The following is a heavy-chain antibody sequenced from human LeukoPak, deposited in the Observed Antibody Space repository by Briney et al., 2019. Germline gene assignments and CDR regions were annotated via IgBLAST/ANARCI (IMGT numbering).Heavy chain of an antibody. CDR2: IYYSGST. V-gene: IGHV4-59*08. J-gene: IGHJ5*02. CDR1: GGSISSYY. Sequence: PSETLSLTCTVSGGSISSYYWSWIRQPPGKGLEWIGYIYYSGSTNYNPSLKSRVTISVDTSKNQFSLKLSSVTAADTAVYYCARHSSFDWLPMRYNWFDPWGQGTLVTVSS. D-gene: IGHD3-9*01. CDR3: ARHSSFDWLPMRYNWFDP.